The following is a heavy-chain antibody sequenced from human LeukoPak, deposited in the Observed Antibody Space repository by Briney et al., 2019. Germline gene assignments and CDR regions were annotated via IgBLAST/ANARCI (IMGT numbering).Heavy chain of an antibody. D-gene: IGHD6-19*01. CDR2: INGDSGNT. V-gene: IGHV1-18*01. CDR1: GYTFASRG. J-gene: IGHJ4*02. Sequence: RASVKVSCKASGYTFASRGNIWVRQATGQGLEWMGWINGDSGNTNYAQKFQGRVTMTRDTSTNTAYMELRSLRSDDTAVYYCGRDEVSGGWYNHWGQGTLVTVSS. CDR3: GRDEVSGGWYNH.